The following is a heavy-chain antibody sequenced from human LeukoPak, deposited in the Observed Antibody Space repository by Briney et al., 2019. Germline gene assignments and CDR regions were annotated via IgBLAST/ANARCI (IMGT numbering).Heavy chain of an antibody. CDR2: INTSGGST. V-gene: IGHV1-46*01. D-gene: IGHD3-3*01. CDR3: ARGSSVKGFDY. Sequence: GASVKVSCKASGYTSTKYYIHWVRQAPGQGLEWMGIINTSGGSTSSAQKFQGRVTLTRDTSTSTVYMELRGLRSEDTAVYFCARGSSVKGFDYWGQGTLVTVSS. J-gene: IGHJ4*02. CDR1: GYTSTKYY.